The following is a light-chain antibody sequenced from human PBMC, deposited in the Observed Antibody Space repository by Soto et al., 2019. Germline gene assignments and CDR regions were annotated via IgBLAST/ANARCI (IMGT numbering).Light chain of an antibody. V-gene: IGLV2-8*01. J-gene: IGLJ2*01. CDR2: EVS. CDR1: SSDVGDYNY. Sequence: QSALTQPPSASGTPGQSVTIPCTGTSSDVGDYNYVSWYQQHPGKAPKLVNYEVSRRPSGVPDRFSGSKSGNTASLTVSGLQAEDEADYYCSSNAGSNNLVFGGGTKLTVL. CDR3: SSNAGSNNLV.